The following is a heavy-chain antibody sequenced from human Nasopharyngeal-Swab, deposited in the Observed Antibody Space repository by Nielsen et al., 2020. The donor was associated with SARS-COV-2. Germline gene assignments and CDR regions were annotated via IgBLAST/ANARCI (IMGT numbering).Heavy chain of an antibody. CDR3: AREAHTGYSSGWTYYYYSMDV. J-gene: IGHJ6*02. V-gene: IGHV3-23*01. D-gene: IGHD6-19*01. Sequence: GESLKISCAASGFTFSTYAMTWVRQAPGKGLEWVSTIDAGGGNTWYADSVKGRFTISRDNSKNTLYLQMNSLRAEDTAVYYCAREAHTGYSSGWTYYYYSMDVWGQGTTVTVSS. CDR1: GFTFSTYA. CDR2: IDAGGGNT.